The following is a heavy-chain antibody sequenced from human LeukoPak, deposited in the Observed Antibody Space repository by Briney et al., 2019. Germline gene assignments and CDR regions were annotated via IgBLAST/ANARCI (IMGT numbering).Heavy chain of an antibody. V-gene: IGHV3-7*04. CDR2: IKQDGSKK. J-gene: IGHJ4*02. Sequence: GGSLRLSCAASGFTFNNYPMSWVRQAPGKGLEWVANIKQDGSKKSYVDSVKGRFTISRDDAKNSLYPQMNSLRAEDTAIYYFTRVGYIDEGNYYWGQGTLVTVSS. CDR1: GFTFNNYP. D-gene: IGHD5-24*01. CDR3: TRVGYIDEGNYY.